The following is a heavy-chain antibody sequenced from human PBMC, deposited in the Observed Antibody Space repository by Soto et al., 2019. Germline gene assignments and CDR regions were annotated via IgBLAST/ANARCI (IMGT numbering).Heavy chain of an antibody. V-gene: IGHV3-23*01. CDR1: GFTFSSYA. CDR2: ISGSGGST. CDR3: AKDGGGGITIFGAPRWFDP. J-gene: IGHJ5*02. D-gene: IGHD3-3*01. Sequence: EALRLSCSASGFTFSSYAMSSVRQAPGKGLEWVSAISGSGGSTYYADSVKGRFTISRDNSKNTLYLQMNSLRAEDTAVYYCAKDGGGGITIFGAPRWFDPWGQGTLVTVSS.